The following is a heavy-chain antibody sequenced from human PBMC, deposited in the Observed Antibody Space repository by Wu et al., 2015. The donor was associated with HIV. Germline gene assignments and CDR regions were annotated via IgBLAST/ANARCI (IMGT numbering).Heavy chain of an antibody. Sequence: QVQLVQSGTVVQKPGTSVRVSCRVSGYRFTSFNINWIRQVHGRGLEWMGYMDPKSGSAAFGRNFQGRVSLTKNDSISTVYMELSRVTFDDTAIYYCARVGVLLTSAHLLEYFQHWGQGTRVVVSS. CDR3: ARVGVLLTSAHLLEYFQH. V-gene: IGHV1-8*02. D-gene: IGHD1-26*01. J-gene: IGHJ1*01. CDR2: MDPKSGSA. CDR1: GYRFTSFN.